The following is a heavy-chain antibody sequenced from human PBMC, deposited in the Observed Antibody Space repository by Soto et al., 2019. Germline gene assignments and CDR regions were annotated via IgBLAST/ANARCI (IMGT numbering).Heavy chain of an antibody. CDR2: IWYDGNNK. J-gene: IGHJ4*02. Sequence: PGGSLRLSCAASGFTFSNYGMHWVRQAPGKGLEWVAIIWYDGNNKYYADSVKGRFTVSRDNSKNTLYLQMNSLRAEDTAVYYCARLSSRYYYDTYGSAYWGQGTLVTVSS. CDR3: ARLSSRYYYDTYGSAY. CDR1: GFTFSNYG. V-gene: IGHV3-33*01. D-gene: IGHD3-22*01.